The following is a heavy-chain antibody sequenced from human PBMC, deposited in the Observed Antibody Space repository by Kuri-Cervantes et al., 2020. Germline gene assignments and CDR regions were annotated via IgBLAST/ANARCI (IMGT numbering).Heavy chain of an antibody. Sequence: GGSLRLSCAASGFTVSSNYMSWIRQAPGKGLEWVSYISSSGSTIYYADSVKGRFTISRDNAKNSLYLQMNSLRAEDTAVYYCARVLLKIPDYGGNWGWFDPWGQGTLVTVSS. CDR3: ARVLLKIPDYGGNWGWFDP. D-gene: IGHD4-23*01. J-gene: IGHJ5*02. CDR1: GFTVSSNY. CDR2: ISSSGSTI. V-gene: IGHV3-11*04.